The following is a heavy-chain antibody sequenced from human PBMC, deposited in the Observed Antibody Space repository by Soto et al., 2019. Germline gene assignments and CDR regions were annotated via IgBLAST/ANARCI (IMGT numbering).Heavy chain of an antibody. CDR3: AKGAVTTSLYYFDY. J-gene: IGHJ4*02. V-gene: IGHV3-30*18. CDR1: GFTFSSYG. D-gene: IGHD4-17*01. Sequence: QVQLVESGGRVVQPGRSLRLSCAASGFTFSSYGMHWVRQAPGKGLEWVAVISYDGSEKYYAVSVKGRFTISRDNSKNTLYLQMNSLRAEDTAVYYCAKGAVTTSLYYFDYWGQGTLVPVSS. CDR2: ISYDGSEK.